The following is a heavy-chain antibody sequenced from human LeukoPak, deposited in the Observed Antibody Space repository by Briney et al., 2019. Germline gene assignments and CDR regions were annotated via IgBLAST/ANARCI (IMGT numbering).Heavy chain of an antibody. CDR2: IYPGDSDT. Sequence: GESLKISCKSSGYSLTSYWIAWVRQMPGKGLEWMGIIYPGDSDTRYSPSFQGQVTFSADKSITTAYLQWSSLKASDTAMYYCARLAYYESSGHHLDYWGQGTLVTVPS. D-gene: IGHD3-22*01. CDR3: ARLAYYESSGHHLDY. CDR1: GYSLTSYW. J-gene: IGHJ4*02. V-gene: IGHV5-51*01.